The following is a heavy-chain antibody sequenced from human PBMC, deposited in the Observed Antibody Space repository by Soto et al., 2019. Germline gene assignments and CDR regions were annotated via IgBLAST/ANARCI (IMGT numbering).Heavy chain of an antibody. Sequence: GGSLRLSCAASGFTFSNAWMSWVRQAPGKGLEWVGRIKSKTDGGTTDYAAPVKGRFTISRDDSKNTLYLQMNSLKTEDTAVYYCTTVLRFLEWLENYYYYGMDVWGQGTTVTVSS. CDR2: IKSKTDGGTT. CDR1: GFTFSNAW. V-gene: IGHV3-15*01. D-gene: IGHD3-3*01. J-gene: IGHJ6*02. CDR3: TTVLRFLEWLENYYYYGMDV.